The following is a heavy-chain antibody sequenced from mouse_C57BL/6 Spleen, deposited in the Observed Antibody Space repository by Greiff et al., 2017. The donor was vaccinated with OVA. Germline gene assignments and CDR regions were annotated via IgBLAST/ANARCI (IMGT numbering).Heavy chain of an antibody. CDR1: GYTFTDYY. Sequence: LQQSGPELVKPGASVKISCKASGYTFTDYYMNWVKQSHGKSLEWIGDINPNNGGTSYNQKFKGKATLTVDKSSSTAYMELRSLTSEDSAVYYCARHSHYYAMDYWGQGTSVTVSS. J-gene: IGHJ4*01. CDR3: ARHSHYYAMDY. V-gene: IGHV1-26*01. CDR2: INPNNGGT.